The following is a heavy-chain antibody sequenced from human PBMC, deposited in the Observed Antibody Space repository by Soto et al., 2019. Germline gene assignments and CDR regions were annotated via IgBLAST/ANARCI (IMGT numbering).Heavy chain of an antibody. CDR1: GYSFTKFA. Sequence: QVQLVQSGAEVKEPGASVRVSCKASGYSFTKFAINWVRQAPGKGLEWMGWLNPKSGNTGYAQNLQGRVTMTRDTSISTAYMELRSLRNEDTALYYCARVTAGSSDFDYWGQGTLVTVFS. J-gene: IGHJ4*02. D-gene: IGHD6-6*01. CDR3: ARVTAGSSDFDY. CDR2: LNPKSGNT. V-gene: IGHV1-8*01.